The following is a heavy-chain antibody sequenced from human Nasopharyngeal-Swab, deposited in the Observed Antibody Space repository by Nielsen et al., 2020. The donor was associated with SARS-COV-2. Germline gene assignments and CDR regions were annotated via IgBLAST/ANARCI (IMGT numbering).Heavy chain of an antibody. D-gene: IGHD2/OR15-2a*01. CDR1: GGSFSSDGYF. V-gene: IGHV4-31*03. J-gene: IGHJ4*02. CDR2: ISYSGYT. CDR3: ARALSLRGTDY. Sequence: SETLSLTCTVSGGSFSSDGYFWTWIRQHPGKGLEWIGSISYSGYTYYSPSLMSRVTMSVDTSKDHFSLRLTSVTAADTAVYYCARALSLRGTDYWGQGTLFTVSS.